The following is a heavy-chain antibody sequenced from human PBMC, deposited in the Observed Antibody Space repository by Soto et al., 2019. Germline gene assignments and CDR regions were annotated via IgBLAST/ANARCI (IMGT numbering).Heavy chain of an antibody. J-gene: IGHJ3*02. CDR3: ARGIAVAVAFDI. D-gene: IGHD6-19*01. Sequence: ETLSLTCAVYGGSFSGYYWSWIRQPPGKGLEWIGEINHSGSTNYNPSLKSRVTISVDTSKNQFSLKLSSVTAADTAVYYCARGIAVAVAFDIWGQGTMVTVSS. CDR2: INHSGST. V-gene: IGHV4-34*01. CDR1: GGSFSGYY.